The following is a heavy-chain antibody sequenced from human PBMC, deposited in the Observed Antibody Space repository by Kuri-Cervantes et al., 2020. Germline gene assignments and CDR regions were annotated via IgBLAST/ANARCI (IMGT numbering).Heavy chain of an antibody. CDR3: ARGSPTLSFDY. D-gene: IGHD3-16*01. V-gene: IGHV3-30-3*01. CDR2: ISYDGSNK. Sequence: GGSLRLSCAASGFTFSSYAMHWVRQAPGKGLEWVAVISYDGSNKYYADSVKGRFTISRDNSKNTLYLQMNSLRAEDTAVYYCARGSPTLSFDYWGRGTLVTVSS. J-gene: IGHJ4*02. CDR1: GFTFSSYA.